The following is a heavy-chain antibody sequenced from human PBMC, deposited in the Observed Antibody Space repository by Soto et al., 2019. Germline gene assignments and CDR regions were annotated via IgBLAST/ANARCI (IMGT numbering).Heavy chain of an antibody. D-gene: IGHD6-19*01. Sequence: QVQLQQWGAGLLRPSETLSLTCAVSTESLRGYYCTWIRQSPGKGLEWIGEISPSGFTNYNPSLESRVSMSVDTSKSQFSLQLTSVTAADTAVYYCARGLFSSGWYSYFDPWGQGTPVTVSS. CDR3: ARGLFSSGWYSYFDP. CDR2: ISPSGFT. CDR1: TESLRGYY. J-gene: IGHJ5*02. V-gene: IGHV4-34*01.